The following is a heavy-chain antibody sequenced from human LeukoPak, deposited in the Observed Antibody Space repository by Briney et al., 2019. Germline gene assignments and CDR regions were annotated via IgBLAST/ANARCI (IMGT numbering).Heavy chain of an antibody. CDR1: GGSISSSNW. V-gene: IGHV4-4*02. CDR2: IYHSGST. J-gene: IGHJ6*02. D-gene: IGHD3-22*01. Sequence: SETLSLTCAVSGGSISSSNWWSWVRQPPGKGLEWFGEIYHSGSTNYNPSLKSRVTISVDKSKNQFSLKLSSVTAADTAVYYCARVGYYDSSGYYYYYGMDVWGQGTTVTVSS. CDR3: ARVGYYDSSGYYYYYGMDV.